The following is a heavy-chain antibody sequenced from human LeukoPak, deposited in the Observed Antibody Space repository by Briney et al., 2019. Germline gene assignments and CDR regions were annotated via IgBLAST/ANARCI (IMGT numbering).Heavy chain of an antibody. Sequence: PSQTLSLTCTVSGGSISSGGYYWGWIRQNPGKGLEWIGYIYYSGSTYYNPSLKSRVTISVDTSKNQFSLKLSSVTAADTAVYYCARDHLTTIAAAGTNYYYYYMDVWGKGTTVTVSS. CDR2: IYYSGST. D-gene: IGHD6-13*01. CDR1: GGSISSGGYY. J-gene: IGHJ6*03. V-gene: IGHV4-31*03. CDR3: ARDHLTTIAAAGTNYYYYYMDV.